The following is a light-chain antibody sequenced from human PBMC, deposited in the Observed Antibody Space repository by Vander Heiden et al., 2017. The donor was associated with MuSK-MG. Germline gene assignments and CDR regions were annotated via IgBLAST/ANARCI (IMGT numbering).Light chain of an antibody. Sequence: QSVLTQPPSASGTPGQSVTISCSGSSSNIGSNTVNWYQQLSGTAPQCCIERDNQRPSGVPDRFAGSKSGTSDSRATRGLQSEDEAEDDGAEWADSLNVDGVGGGTKLTV. CDR2: RDN. J-gene: IGLJ2*01. CDR3: AEWADSLNVDG. CDR1: SSNIGSNT. V-gene: IGLV1-44*01.